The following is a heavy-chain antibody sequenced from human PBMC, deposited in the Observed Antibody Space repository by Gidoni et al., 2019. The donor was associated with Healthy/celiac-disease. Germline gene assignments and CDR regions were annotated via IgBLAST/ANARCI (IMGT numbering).Heavy chain of an antibody. Sequence: QVQLVESEGGVVQPGRSLRLSCAASGFTFSSYAMHWVRQAPGKGLEWVAVISYDGSNKYYADSVKGRFTISRDNSKNTLYLQMNSLRAEDTAVYYCAREVGGGSGWVYWGQGTLVTVSS. CDR3: AREVGGGSGWVY. CDR1: GFTFSSYA. D-gene: IGHD6-19*01. V-gene: IGHV3-30-3*01. CDR2: ISYDGSNK. J-gene: IGHJ4*02.